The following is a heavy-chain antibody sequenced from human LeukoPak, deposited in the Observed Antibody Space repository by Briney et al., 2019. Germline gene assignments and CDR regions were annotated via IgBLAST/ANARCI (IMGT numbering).Heavy chain of an antibody. CDR1: GGSISSYY. J-gene: IGHJ4*02. Sequence: PSETLSLTCTVSGGSISSYYWSWIRQPPGKGLEWIGYIYYSGSTNYNPSLKSRVTISVDTSKNQFSLKLSSVTAADTAVYYCARWMSALDPDYWGQGTLVTVSS. CDR2: IYYSGST. CDR3: ARWMSALDPDY. D-gene: IGHD1-1*01. V-gene: IGHV4-59*01.